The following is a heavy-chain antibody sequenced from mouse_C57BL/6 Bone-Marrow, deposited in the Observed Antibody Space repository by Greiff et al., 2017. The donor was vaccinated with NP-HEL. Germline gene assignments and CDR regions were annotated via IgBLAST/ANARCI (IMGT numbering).Heavy chain of an antibody. CDR1: GYTFTGYW. D-gene: IGHD2-1*01. CDR3: ARDEPYGNYAMDY. V-gene: IGHV1-9*01. Sequence: QVQLQQSGAELMKPGASVKLSCKATGYTFTGYWIEWVKQRPGHGLEWIGEIFPGSGSTNYNEKFKGKATFTAATSSNTAYMQLSSLTTEDSAIYDCARDEPYGNYAMDYWGQGTSVTVAA. CDR2: IFPGSGST. J-gene: IGHJ4*01.